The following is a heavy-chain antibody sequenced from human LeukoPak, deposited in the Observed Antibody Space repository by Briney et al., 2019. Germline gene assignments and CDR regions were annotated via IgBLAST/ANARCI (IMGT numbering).Heavy chain of an antibody. V-gene: IGHV3-15*01. D-gene: IGHD2/OR15-2a*01. Sequence: GGSLRLSCAASGFTFTNAWMSWVRQAPGKGLEWVGRIKSKANGGTTDYAAPVKGRFTISRDDSKNTLYLQMNSLKTEDTAMYYRTTDDPVNRSWGQGTLVTVSS. CDR3: TTDDPVNRS. CDR1: GFTFTNAW. CDR2: IKSKANGGTT. J-gene: IGHJ4*02.